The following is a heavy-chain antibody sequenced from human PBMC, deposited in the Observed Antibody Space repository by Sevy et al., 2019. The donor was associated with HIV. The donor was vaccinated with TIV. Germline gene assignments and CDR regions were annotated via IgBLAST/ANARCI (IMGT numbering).Heavy chain of an antibody. CDR3: ARDLASGSFFSLYFDY. V-gene: IGHV3-11*01. Sequence: GGSLRLSCAASGLNVSDYFMSWIRQAPGKQPEWVSYISSSGTIIYYADSVKGRFTISRDNAKNSLYLQMNSLRVEDTAIYYCARDLASGSFFSLYFDYWGQGTLVTVSS. J-gene: IGHJ4*02. D-gene: IGHD3-10*01. CDR2: ISSSGTII. CDR1: GLNVSDYF.